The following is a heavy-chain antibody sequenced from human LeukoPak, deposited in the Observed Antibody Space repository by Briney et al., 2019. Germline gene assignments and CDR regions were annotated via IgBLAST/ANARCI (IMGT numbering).Heavy chain of an antibody. V-gene: IGHV3-43D*03. CDR2: ISWDGGGT. CDR1: GFIFDDHA. D-gene: IGHD6-19*01. J-gene: IGHJ4*02. CDR3: AKGYSRGWYDVFDY. Sequence: GGSLRLSCAASGFIFDDHAMHWVRQAPGKGLEWVSLISWDGGGTYYADSVKGRFTISRDNSKNSLYLQMNSLRAEDTALYYCAKGYSRGWYDVFDYWGQGTPVTVSS.